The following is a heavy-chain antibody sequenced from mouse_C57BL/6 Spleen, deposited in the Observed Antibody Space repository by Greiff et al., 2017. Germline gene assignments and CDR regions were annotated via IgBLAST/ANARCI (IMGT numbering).Heavy chain of an antibody. CDR1: GYAFSSYW. CDR3: ARGGDCYNWYFDV. Sequence: QVQLQQSGAELVKPGASVKISCKASGYAFSSYWMNWVKQRPGKGLEWIGQIYPGDGDTNYNGKFKGKATLTADKSSSTAYMQLSSLTSEDSAVYFCARGGDCYNWYFDVWGTGTTVTVSS. D-gene: IGHD2-3*01. V-gene: IGHV1-80*01. CDR2: IYPGDGDT. J-gene: IGHJ1*03.